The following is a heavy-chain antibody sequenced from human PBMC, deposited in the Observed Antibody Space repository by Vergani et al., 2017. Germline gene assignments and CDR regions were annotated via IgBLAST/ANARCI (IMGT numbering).Heavy chain of an antibody. Sequence: EVQLVESGGGLVQPGRSLRLSCAASGFTFDDYAMHWVRQAPGQGLEWVSGISWNSGSIGYADSVKGRFTISRDNAKNSLYLQMNSLRAEDTAGYYCAREEGSSWYGGSWFDPWGQGTLVTVSS. CDR3: AREEGSSWYGGSWFDP. CDR2: ISWNSGSI. J-gene: IGHJ5*02. D-gene: IGHD6-13*01. CDR1: GFTFDDYA. V-gene: IGHV3-9*01.